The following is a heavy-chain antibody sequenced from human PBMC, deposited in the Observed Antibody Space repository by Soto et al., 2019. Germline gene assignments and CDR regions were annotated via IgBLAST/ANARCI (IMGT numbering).Heavy chain of an antibody. CDR2: ISYNGIIT. V-gene: IGHV3-30*09. J-gene: IGHJ4*02. CDR1: GFTFSNYN. CDR3: ARSGGSTSPATRYFEY. Sequence: QVQLVESGGGVVQPGRSLRLSCAASGFTFSNYNMNWVRQAPGKGLEWVTLISYNGIITYYADSVKGRFAVSRDNSQNTPYLQMDSLTAEDTALYYCARSGGSTSPATRYFEYWGQGTLVTVSS. D-gene: IGHD3-16*01.